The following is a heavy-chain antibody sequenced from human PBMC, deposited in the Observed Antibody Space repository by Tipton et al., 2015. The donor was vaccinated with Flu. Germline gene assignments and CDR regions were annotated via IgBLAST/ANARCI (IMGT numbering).Heavy chain of an antibody. CDR3: ARGNYCSGIWGSPYAY. CDR1: GFTFSSYA. V-gene: IGHV3-64*02. CDR2: ISDNGGNT. D-gene: IGHD3-10*01. Sequence: SLRLSCAASGFTFSSYAMHWVRQAPGKGLEYVSGISDNGGNTYYADSVKGRFTISRDNSKNTLYLQMGSLRAEDMAVYYCARGNYCSGIWGSPYAYWGQGTLVTVSS. J-gene: IGHJ4*02.